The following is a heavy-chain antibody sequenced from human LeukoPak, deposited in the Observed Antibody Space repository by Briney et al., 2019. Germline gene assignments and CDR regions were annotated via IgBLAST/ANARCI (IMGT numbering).Heavy chain of an antibody. D-gene: IGHD1-26*01. CDR3: ARGSSAGASLRHDY. CDR2: IKQDGSEE. Sequence: GGSLRLSCAASGFTFSSYWMSWVRQAPGKGLEWVANIKQDGSEENFVASVKGRFTISRDNAKKSLYLQMNSLRAEDTAVYYCARGSSAGASLRHDYWGQGTLVTVSS. V-gene: IGHV3-7*01. CDR1: GFTFSSYW. J-gene: IGHJ4*02.